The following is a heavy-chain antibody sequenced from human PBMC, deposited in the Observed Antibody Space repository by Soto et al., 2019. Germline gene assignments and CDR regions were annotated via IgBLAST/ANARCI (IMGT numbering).Heavy chain of an antibody. J-gene: IGHJ6*02. CDR1: GYSFTDYH. CDR2: INPKSGGT. V-gene: IGHV1-2*04. Sequence: ASVKVSCKASGYSFTDYHIHWVRQAPGQGLEWLGRINPKSGGTSTAQKFQGWVTMTRDRSISTVYMELTRLRSDDTAVYFCARGHSTDCSNGVCSFFYNHEMDVWGQGTTVIASS. CDR3: ARGHSTDCSNGVCSFFYNHEMDV. D-gene: IGHD2-8*01.